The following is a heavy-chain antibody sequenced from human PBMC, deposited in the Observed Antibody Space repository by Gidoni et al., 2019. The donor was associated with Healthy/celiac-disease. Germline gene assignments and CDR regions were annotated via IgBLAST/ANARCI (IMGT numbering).Heavy chain of an antibody. CDR3: ARGVVPAAQRGGWYYYYYYMDV. Sequence: QVQLVESGGGVVQPGRSLRLSCAASGFTFSSYAMTWVRQAPGKGLEWVAVISYDGSNKYYADSVKGRFTISRDNSKNTLYLQMNSLRAEDTAVYYCARGVVPAAQRGGWYYYYYYMDVWGKGTTVTVSS. CDR2: ISYDGSNK. J-gene: IGHJ6*03. D-gene: IGHD2-2*01. CDR1: GFTFSSYA. V-gene: IGHV3-30-3*01.